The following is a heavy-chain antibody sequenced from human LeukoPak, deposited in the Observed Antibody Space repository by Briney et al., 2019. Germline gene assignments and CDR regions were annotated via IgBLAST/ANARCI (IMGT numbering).Heavy chain of an antibody. CDR2: ISYDGGNK. V-gene: IGHV3-30-3*01. CDR3: ARPMVRGVIDY. CDR1: GFTFSSYA. D-gene: IGHD3-10*01. Sequence: PGRSLRLSCAASGFTFSSYAMHWVRQAPGKGLEWVAVISYDGGNKYYADSVKGRFTISRDNSKNTLYLQMNSLRAEDTAVYYCARPMVRGVIDYWGQGTLVTVSS. J-gene: IGHJ4*02.